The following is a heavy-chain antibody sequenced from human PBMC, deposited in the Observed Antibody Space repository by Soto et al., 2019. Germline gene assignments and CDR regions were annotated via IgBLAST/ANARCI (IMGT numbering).Heavy chain of an antibody. CDR2: IYHSGST. CDR3: ARAGIVQVSYAMDV. V-gene: IGHV4-59*01. J-gene: IGHJ6*02. CDR1: GGSIGGDS. Sequence: PSETLSLTCTVSGGSIGGDSWSWIRQSPGKGLDFIGYIYHSGSTNYNPSLKSRVTISMDTSKNQFSLRLSSVTAADTAVYYCARAGIVQVSYAMDVCGQGTTVTVSS. D-gene: IGHD2-8*01.